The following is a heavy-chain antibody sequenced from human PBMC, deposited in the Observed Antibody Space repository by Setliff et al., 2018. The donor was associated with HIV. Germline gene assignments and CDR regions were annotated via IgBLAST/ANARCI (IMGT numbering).Heavy chain of an antibody. Sequence: ASVKVSCKASGYIFTNYYVHWVRQAPGQGLEWMGIINPGGGTTSSPRKFRDKVTLTRDTSTSTVYMELTYLTSEDTAVYYCARAPPYSTGWGLDYWGQGTLVTVSS. V-gene: IGHV1-46*01. J-gene: IGHJ4*02. CDR3: ARAPPYSTGWGLDY. CDR1: GYIFTNYY. CDR2: INPGGGTT. D-gene: IGHD6-19*01.